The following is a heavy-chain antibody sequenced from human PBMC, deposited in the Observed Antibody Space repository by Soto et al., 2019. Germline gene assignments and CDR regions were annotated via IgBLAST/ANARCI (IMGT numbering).Heavy chain of an antibody. J-gene: IGHJ6*02. V-gene: IGHV3-30-3*01. D-gene: IGHD3-10*01. CDR3: ARSRHGSGSYTHFYYGLDV. CDR1: GFTFISYA. CDR2: ISFDGSTE. Sequence: QVQLVESGGGVVQPGRSLRLSCAASGFTFISYAMHWVRQAPGKGLEWVAVISFDGSTEYYADSVKGRVTISRDNSKNTVYLQMNSLRSEDTAVYYCARSRHGSGSYTHFYYGLDVWRQVTTVTVSS.